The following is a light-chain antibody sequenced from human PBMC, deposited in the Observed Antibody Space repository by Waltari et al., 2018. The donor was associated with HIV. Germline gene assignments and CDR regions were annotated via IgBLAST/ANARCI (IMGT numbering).Light chain of an antibody. V-gene: IGLV1-51*01. CDR3: GTWDSSLNTPV. CDR1: TSNIETNY. CDR2: DTI. Sequence: QPVLTQPPSVSAAPGRSVTITCSGSTSNIETNYVSWYQQIPGTAPKLLIYDTIKRPSGIPERVSGSKSATSATLGITGLQTGDEAEYFCGTWDSSLNTPVFGGGSRLTVL. J-gene: IGLJ2*01.